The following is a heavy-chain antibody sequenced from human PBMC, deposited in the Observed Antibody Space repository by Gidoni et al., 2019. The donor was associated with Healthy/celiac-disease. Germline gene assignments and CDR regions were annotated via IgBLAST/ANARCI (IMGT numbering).Heavy chain of an antibody. CDR3: ARYRLATAYYYYVMDV. J-gene: IGHJ6*02. CDR2: IISSSSYT. CDR1: GYACSDYY. V-gene: IGHV3-11*05. Sequence: QVQLVESGGGLVQPEGSLRLSCAASGYACSDYYMRWIRQAPGKVREWVSVIISSSSYTYSADSVKGRFTISGDNAKTALFRQMNSLSAEDSAVYYCARYRLATAYYYYVMDVWGQGTTVTVSS. D-gene: IGHD5-12*01.